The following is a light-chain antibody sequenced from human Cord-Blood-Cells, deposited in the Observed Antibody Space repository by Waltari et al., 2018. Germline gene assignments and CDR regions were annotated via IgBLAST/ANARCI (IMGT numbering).Light chain of an antibody. J-gene: IGKJ2*01. V-gene: IGKV1-13*02. Sequence: AIQLTQSPFSLYASVGHRVTITCRERQGIRSALAWYQQKPGKAPKLLVYDASSLESGVPSRFGGSGSGTDFTLTISSLQPEDFATYYCQQFNSYPPYTFGQGTKLEIK. CDR3: QQFNSYPPYT. CDR2: DAS. CDR1: QGIRSA.